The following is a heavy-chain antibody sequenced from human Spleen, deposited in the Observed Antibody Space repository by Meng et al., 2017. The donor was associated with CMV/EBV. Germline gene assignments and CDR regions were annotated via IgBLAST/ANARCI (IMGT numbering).Heavy chain of an antibody. CDR2: MNPNSGNT. CDR1: YTFTSYD. D-gene: IGHD3-10*01. V-gene: IGHV1-8*01. J-gene: IGHJ5*02. Sequence: YTFTSYDINWVRQASGQGLEWMRWMNPNSGNTGYAQKFQGRVTMTRNTSISTAYMELSSLRSEDTAVYYCARGHYRYYYGLIGFDPWGQGTLVTVSS. CDR3: ARGHYRYYYGLIGFDP.